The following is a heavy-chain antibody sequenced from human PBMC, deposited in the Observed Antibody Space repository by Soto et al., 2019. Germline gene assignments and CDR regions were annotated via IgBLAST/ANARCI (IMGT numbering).Heavy chain of an antibody. J-gene: IGHJ5*02. CDR2: ISNSGGNT. V-gene: IGHV3-23*01. CDR1: GVTFSSDA. D-gene: IGHD1-7*01. CDR3: ANLRRGTTGTEGFDP. Sequence: EAQLLESGGGLAHQGGSLTLSCAASGVTFSSDAMTWVRQAPGKGLEWLSTISNSGGNTHYADSVKGRFTVSRDNFKSTLYLRINSRRAEDTAVYYCANLRRGTTGTEGFDPWGQGTLVTVSS.